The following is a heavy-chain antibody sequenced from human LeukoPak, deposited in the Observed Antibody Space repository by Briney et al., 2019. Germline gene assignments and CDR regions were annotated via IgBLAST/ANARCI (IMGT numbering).Heavy chain of an antibody. CDR1: GGSFSGYY. V-gene: IGHV4-34*01. Sequence: SETLSLTCAVYGGSFSGYYWSWIRQPPGNGLEWIGEINHSGSTNYNPSLKSRVTISVDTSKNQFSLKLSSVTAADTAVYYCARAPWGSYRYTSPRLDYWGQGTLVTVSS. J-gene: IGHJ4*02. D-gene: IGHD3-16*02. CDR3: ARAPWGSYRYTSPRLDY. CDR2: INHSGST.